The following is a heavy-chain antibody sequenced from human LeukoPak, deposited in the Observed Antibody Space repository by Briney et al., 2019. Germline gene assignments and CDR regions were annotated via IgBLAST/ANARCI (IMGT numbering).Heavy chain of an antibody. CDR1: GDSVSNNSAA. Sequence: SQTLSLTCAISGDSVSNNSAAWNWIRQSPSRGLEWLGRTYYRSKWFIDYAAFVKSRITINPDTSKNQFSLQLNSVIPEDTAVYYCARDGARGTGIAYYFDYWGRGTLVTVSS. CDR3: ARDGARGTGIAYYFDY. V-gene: IGHV6-1*01. CDR2: TYYRSKWFI. D-gene: IGHD7-27*01. J-gene: IGHJ4*02.